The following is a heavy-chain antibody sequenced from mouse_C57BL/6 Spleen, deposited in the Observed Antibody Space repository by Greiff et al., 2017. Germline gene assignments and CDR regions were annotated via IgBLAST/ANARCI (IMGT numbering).Heavy chain of an antibody. D-gene: IGHD1-1*01. CDR3: ARKGDYGSSKGYFDV. J-gene: IGHJ1*03. CDR2: IDPSDSYT. CDR1: GYTFTSYW. V-gene: IGHV1-50*01. Sequence: QVQLQQPGAELVKPGASVKLSCKASGYTFTSYWMQWVKQRPGQGLEWIGEIDPSDSYTNYNQKFKGKATLTVDTSSSTAYMQLSSLTSEDSAVYYCARKGDYGSSKGYFDVWGTGTTVTVSS.